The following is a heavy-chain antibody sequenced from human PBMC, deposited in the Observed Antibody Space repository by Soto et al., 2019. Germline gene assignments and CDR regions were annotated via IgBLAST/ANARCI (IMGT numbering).Heavy chain of an antibody. CDR2: ISYDGSNK. CDR3: AKGFGVGIAAAGPVYFDY. D-gene: IGHD6-13*01. CDR1: GFTFSSYG. V-gene: IGHV3-30*18. J-gene: IGHJ4*02. Sequence: GGSLRLSCAASGFTFSSYGMHWVRQAPGKGLEWVAVISYDGSNKYYADSVKGRFTISRDNSKNTLYLQMNSLRAEDTAVYYCAKGFGVGIAAAGPVYFDYWGQGTLVTVSS.